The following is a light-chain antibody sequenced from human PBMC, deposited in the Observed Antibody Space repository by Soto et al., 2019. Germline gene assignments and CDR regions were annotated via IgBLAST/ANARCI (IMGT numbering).Light chain of an antibody. CDR3: LQHTHLPYT. V-gene: IGKV2-30*02. CDR2: AIS. J-gene: IGKJ1*01. CDR1: QGLVHRDGDTR. Sequence: DVVLTQSPLSLPVTLGQPASISCRSSQGLVHRDGDTRFSWYQQRPGQSPRRLIHAISNRDSGVPDRFSGSGSGTDFTLRISWVEAEVVGIHYSLQHTHLPYTSGHRTQV.